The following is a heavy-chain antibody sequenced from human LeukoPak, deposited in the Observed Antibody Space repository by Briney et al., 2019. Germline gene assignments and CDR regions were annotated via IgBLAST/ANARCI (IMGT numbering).Heavy chain of an antibody. CDR3: ARGSTYYYDSSGYYSDY. Sequence: GESLKISCKGSGYSFTSYGISWVRQAPGQGLEWMGWISAYNGNTNYAQKFKGRATMTTETPTSTAYMELGSWKSADAAVYYCARGSTYYYDSSGYYSDYWGQGTLVTVSS. J-gene: IGHJ4*02. V-gene: IGHV1-18*01. D-gene: IGHD3-22*01. CDR1: GYSFTSYG. CDR2: ISAYNGNT.